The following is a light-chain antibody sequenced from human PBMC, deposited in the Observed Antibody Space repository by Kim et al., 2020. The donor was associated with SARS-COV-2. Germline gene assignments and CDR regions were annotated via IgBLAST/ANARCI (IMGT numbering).Light chain of an antibody. CDR2: DAS. J-gene: IGKJ1*01. CDR1: QGVLSH. CDR3: QQRSNWPRT. V-gene: IGKV3-11*01. Sequence: LSPEQLPTLSVQTSQGVLSHLAVHPHKPGQPPKLLVNDASNRSTGIPASCSVSGSETDITLTICDLEPGDFAVYDCQQRSNWPRTFGQGSKVDSK.